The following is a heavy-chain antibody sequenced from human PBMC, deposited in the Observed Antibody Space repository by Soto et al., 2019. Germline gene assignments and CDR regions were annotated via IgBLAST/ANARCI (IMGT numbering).Heavy chain of an antibody. CDR1: EFTFSSYA. D-gene: IGHD3-3*01. Sequence: SGGSLRLSCAASEFTFSSYAMTWVRQAPGKGLEWVASITDSGGSTYYADSVKGRLTISRDNSENTVHLQMNGLRAEDTAIYYCVKDWSGDKCPCMDVWGQGTTVTVSS. J-gene: IGHJ6*02. CDR3: VKDWSGDKCPCMDV. V-gene: IGHV3-23*01. CDR2: ITDSGGST.